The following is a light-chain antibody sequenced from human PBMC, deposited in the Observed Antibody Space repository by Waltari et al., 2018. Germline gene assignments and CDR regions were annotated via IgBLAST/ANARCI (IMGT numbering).Light chain of an antibody. CDR1: SSNIGSNY. CDR3: AAWDDSLSGPWV. V-gene: IGLV1-47*01. CDR2: RNN. Sequence: QSVLTQPPSASGTPGQRVTISCSGSSSNIGSNYVYWYQQLPGTAPTLLIYRNNQRPSGVPDRFSGSKSGTSASLAISGRRSEYEADYYCAAWDDSLSGPWVFGGGTKLTVL. J-gene: IGLJ3*02.